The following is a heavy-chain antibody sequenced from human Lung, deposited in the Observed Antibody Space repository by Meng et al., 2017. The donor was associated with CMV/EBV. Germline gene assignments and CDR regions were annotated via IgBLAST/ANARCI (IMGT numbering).Heavy chain of an antibody. CDR3: ARRSGSYVNAFDI. Sequence: SLKISCAASGFTFSSYEMNWVRQAPGKGLEWVSYISSSGSTMYYADSVKGRFTISRDNAKNSLYLQMNSLRVEDTAVYYCARRSGSYVNAFDIWGQGPMVTVSS. J-gene: IGHJ3*02. CDR1: GFTFSSYE. CDR2: ISSSGSTM. V-gene: IGHV3-48*03. D-gene: IGHD1-26*01.